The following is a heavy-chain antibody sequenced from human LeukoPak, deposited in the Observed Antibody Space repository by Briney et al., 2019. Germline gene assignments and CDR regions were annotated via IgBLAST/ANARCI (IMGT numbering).Heavy chain of an antibody. D-gene: IGHD6-6*01. CDR2: ISGSGGST. CDR3: AKDLDIAARLWFDY. J-gene: IGHJ4*02. V-gene: IGHV3-23*01. CDR1: GFTFSSYA. Sequence: GGSLRLSCAASGFTFSSYAMSWVRQALGKGLEWVSAISGSGGSTYYANSVKGRFTISRDNSKNTLYLQMNSLRAEDTAVYYCAKDLDIAARLWFDYWGQGTLVTVSS.